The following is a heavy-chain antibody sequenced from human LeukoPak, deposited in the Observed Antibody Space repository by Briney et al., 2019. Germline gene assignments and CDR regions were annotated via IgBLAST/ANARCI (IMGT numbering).Heavy chain of an antibody. Sequence: GGSLRLSCAASGFTFTNAWMSWVRQAPGKGLEWGGRIKSKTDGGTADYAAPVKGRFTISRDDSKNTLYLQMTSLKTEDTAVYYCTKYYYDSSGYLYYFDYWGQGTLVTVSS. CDR2: IKSKTDGGTA. D-gene: IGHD3-22*01. J-gene: IGHJ4*02. V-gene: IGHV3-15*01. CDR3: TKYYYDSSGYLYYFDY. CDR1: GFTFTNAW.